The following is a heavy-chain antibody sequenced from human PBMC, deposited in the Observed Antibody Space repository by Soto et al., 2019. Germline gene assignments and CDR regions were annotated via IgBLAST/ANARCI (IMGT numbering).Heavy chain of an antibody. CDR1: GGSISSVGYY. J-gene: IGHJ6*02. CDR2: IYYSGST. CDR3: ARGHSGDSSGYYYPTTTNYYYYGMDV. V-gene: IGHV4-31*03. Sequence: SETLSLTCTVSGGSISSVGYYWSWIRQHPGKGLEWIGYIYYSGSTYYNPSLKSRVTISVDTSKNQFSLKLSSVTAADTAVYYCARGHSGDSSGYYYPTTTNYYYYGMDVWGQGTTVTVSS. D-gene: IGHD3-22*01.